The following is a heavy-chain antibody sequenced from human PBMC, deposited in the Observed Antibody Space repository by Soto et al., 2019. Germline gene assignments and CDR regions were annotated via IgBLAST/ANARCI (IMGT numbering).Heavy chain of an antibody. J-gene: IGHJ4*02. CDR1: GASISSYF. V-gene: IGHV4-59*01. Sequence: SETLSLTCTVSGASISSYFWSWIRQPPGKGLEWVAYVSYSGSPHYNPSLQSRVTVSVDTSKSQFSLEVTSLTAADTAVYYCARGGPVQLWAFDYWGQGXLVTVSS. CDR2: VSYSGSP. D-gene: IGHD5-18*01. CDR3: ARGGPVQLWAFDY.